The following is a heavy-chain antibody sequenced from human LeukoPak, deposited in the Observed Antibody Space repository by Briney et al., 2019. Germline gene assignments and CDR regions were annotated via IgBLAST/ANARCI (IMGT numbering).Heavy chain of an antibody. CDR3: VRYCSSTTCYTRAVDY. CDR2: IYHSGSA. Sequence: PSETLSLTCTVSGYSITSGYNWAWIRQPPGKVLEWIGSIYHSGSAYYNPSLKSRVTISVDTSKNQFSLKLSSVTAADAAVYYCVRYCSSTTCYTRAVDYWGQGTLVTVSS. V-gene: IGHV4-38-2*02. D-gene: IGHD2-2*02. CDR1: GYSITSGYN. J-gene: IGHJ4*02.